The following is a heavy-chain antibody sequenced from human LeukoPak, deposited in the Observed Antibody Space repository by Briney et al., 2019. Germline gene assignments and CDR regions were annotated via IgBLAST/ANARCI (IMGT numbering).Heavy chain of an antibody. D-gene: IGHD2-21*01. CDR3: ASLIPSY. CDR2: IRYDGSNK. J-gene: IGHJ4*02. V-gene: IGHV3-30*02. Sequence: GGSLRLSCAASGFTFSSYGMHWVRQAPGKGLEWVAFIRYDGSNKYYADSVRGRFTISRDNTKNTLYLQMNSLRAEDTAVYYCASLIPSYWGQGTLVTVSS. CDR1: GFTFSSYG.